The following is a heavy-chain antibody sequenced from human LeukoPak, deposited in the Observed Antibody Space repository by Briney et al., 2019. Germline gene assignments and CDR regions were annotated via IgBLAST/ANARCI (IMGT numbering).Heavy chain of an antibody. CDR2: IYGEGSGGST. V-gene: IGHV3-23*01. J-gene: IGHJ4*02. CDR1: GFTFNIYT. Sequence: AGGSLRLSCAASGFTFNIYTMSWVRQTRGKGLEWISVIYGEGSGGSTYYAESMKGRFTISRDNSKNTVYLQMNSLRAEDTAVYFCARVRFVGFFDYWGQGTLVTVSS. CDR3: ARVRFVGFFDY. D-gene: IGHD3-3*01.